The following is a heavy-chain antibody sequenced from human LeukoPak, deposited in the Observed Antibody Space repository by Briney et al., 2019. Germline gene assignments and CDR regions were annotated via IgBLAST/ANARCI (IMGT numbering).Heavy chain of an antibody. CDR1: GFNFGGFS. Sequence: GGSLRLSCAASGFNFGGFSMSWVRQAPGKGPERVTHMNEYGGDIFYVDSVKDRFTISRDNAKNSLYLQMNSLRVEDTAVYFCARPRGCNSGRCNNFDYWGQGTLVTVSS. J-gene: IGHJ4*01. CDR2: MNEYGGDI. CDR3: ARPRGCNSGRCNNFDY. V-gene: IGHV3-7*01. D-gene: IGHD2-8*01.